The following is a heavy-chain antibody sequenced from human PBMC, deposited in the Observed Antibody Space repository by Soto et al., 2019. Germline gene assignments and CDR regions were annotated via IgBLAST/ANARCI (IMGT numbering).Heavy chain of an antibody. V-gene: IGHV4-39*01. CDR1: GGSISSRIYY. CDR3: ARVVVSANYYYYYGMDV. J-gene: IGHJ6*02. D-gene: IGHD2-15*01. Sequence: SETLSLTCTVSGGSISSRIYYWGWIRQPPGKGLEWIGSIYYSGSTYYNPSLKSRVTISVDTSKNQFSLKLSSVTAADTAVYYCARVVVSANYYYYYGMDVWGQGTTVTVSS. CDR2: IYYSGST.